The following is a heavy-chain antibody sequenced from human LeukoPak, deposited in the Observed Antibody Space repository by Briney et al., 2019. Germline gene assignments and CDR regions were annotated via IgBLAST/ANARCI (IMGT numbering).Heavy chain of an antibody. Sequence: SETLSLTCTVSGGSISSYYWSWIRQPPGKGLEWIGYIYYSGSTNYNPSLKSRVTISVDPSKNQFSLKLSSVTAADTAVYYCARGAAAGTVGFDYWGQGTLVTVSS. CDR1: GGSISSYY. D-gene: IGHD6-13*01. CDR3: ARGAAAGTVGFDY. J-gene: IGHJ4*02. CDR2: IYYSGST. V-gene: IGHV4-59*01.